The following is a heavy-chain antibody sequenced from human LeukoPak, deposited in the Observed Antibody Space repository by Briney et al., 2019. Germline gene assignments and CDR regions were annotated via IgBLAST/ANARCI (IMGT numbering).Heavy chain of an antibody. CDR1: GGSISSGSYY. Sequence: SETLSLTCTVSGGSISSGSYYWSWIRQPAGKGLEWIGRIYTSGSTNYNPSLKSRVTISVDTSKNQFSLKLSSVTAADTAVYYCARGRSFRSSILRFLEWPPALSLPPGFDPWGQGTLVTVSS. V-gene: IGHV4-61*02. CDR3: ARGRSFRSSILRFLEWPPALSLPPGFDP. J-gene: IGHJ5*02. CDR2: IYTSGST. D-gene: IGHD3-3*01.